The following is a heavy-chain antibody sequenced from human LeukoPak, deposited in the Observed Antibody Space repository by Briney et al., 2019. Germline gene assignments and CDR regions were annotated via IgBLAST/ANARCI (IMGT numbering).Heavy chain of an antibody. CDR3: ASYDYGGLDY. Sequence: SETLSLTCTVSGGSISSYYWSWIRQPPGKGLKWIGYIYYSGSTNYNPSLKSRVAISVDTSKNQFSLKLSSVTAADTAVYYCASYDYGGLDYWGQGTLVTVSS. CDR2: IYYSGST. J-gene: IGHJ4*02. D-gene: IGHD4-17*01. CDR1: GGSISSYY. V-gene: IGHV4-59*08.